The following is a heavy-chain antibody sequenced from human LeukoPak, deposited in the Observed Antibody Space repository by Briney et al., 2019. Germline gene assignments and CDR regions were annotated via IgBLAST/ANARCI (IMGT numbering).Heavy chain of an antibody. CDR2: IYSGGST. V-gene: IGHV3-66*01. CDR1: GFTVSSNY. Sequence: GGSLRLSCAASGFTVSSNYMSWVRQAPGKGLEWVSVIYSGGSTYYADSVKGRFTISRDNSKNTLYLQMNSLRAEDTAVYYCARDFRRYSYGRYYYGMDVWGQGTTVTVSS. J-gene: IGHJ6*02. D-gene: IGHD5-18*01. CDR3: ARDFRRYSYGRYYYGMDV.